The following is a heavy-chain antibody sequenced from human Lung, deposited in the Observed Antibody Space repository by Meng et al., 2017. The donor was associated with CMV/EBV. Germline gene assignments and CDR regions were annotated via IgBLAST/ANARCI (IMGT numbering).Heavy chain of an antibody. V-gene: IGHV2-5*02. CDR2: IYGDDEK. J-gene: IGHJ5*02. CDR1: GFSFRTSGVG. Sequence: LKESGPPLVKPTQTLTLTCTFSGFSFRTSGVGVGWIRQPPGKALECLAIIYGDDEKRYSPSLESRLTVTKDTSKNQVVLTMTNMVPVDTATYYCARAAARPSDWFDPWGQGTLVTVSS. D-gene: IGHD6-6*01. CDR3: ARAAARPSDWFDP.